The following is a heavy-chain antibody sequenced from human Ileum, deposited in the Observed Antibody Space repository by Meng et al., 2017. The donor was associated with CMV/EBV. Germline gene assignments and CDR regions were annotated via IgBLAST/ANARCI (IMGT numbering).Heavy chain of an antibody. D-gene: IGHD6-19*01. CDR1: GDPIRNVRHS. Sequence: QRQETGRALVKAAATLSLTCTASGDPIRNVRHSWAWFRQSPGKAPEWIGSMFFSGIADYNPSLKSRVTISLHATQKQFSLRLTSVTAADSAVYFCARDMTNQWFYYWGQGTLVTVSS. CDR3: ARDMTNQWFYY. J-gene: IGHJ4*02. V-gene: IGHV4-39*07. CDR2: MFFSGIA.